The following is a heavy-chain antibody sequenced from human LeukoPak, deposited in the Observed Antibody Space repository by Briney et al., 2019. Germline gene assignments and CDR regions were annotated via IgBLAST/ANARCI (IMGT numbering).Heavy chain of an antibody. Sequence: GGSLRLSCAASGFTLSSYEMNWVRLAPGKGLEWISYISRTGNSIYYADSVKGRFTISRDSAKNSLYLQMNSLRAEDTAVYYCARGPYSSNWYVDYWGRGTLVTVAS. CDR1: GFTLSSYE. V-gene: IGHV3-48*03. CDR3: ARGPYSSNWYVDY. D-gene: IGHD6-13*01. J-gene: IGHJ4*02. CDR2: ISRTGNSI.